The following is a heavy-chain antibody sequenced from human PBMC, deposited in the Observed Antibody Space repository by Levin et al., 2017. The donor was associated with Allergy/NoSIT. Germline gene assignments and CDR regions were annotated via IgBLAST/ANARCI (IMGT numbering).Heavy chain of an antibody. V-gene: IGHV3-30*04. CDR2: ISYDGSNK. CDR3: ARGVLRYFDWLFASHFDY. D-gene: IGHD3-9*01. J-gene: IGHJ4*02. CDR1: GFTFSSYA. Sequence: LSLTCAASGFTFSSYAMHWVRQAPGKGLEWVAVISYDGSNKYYADSVKGRFTISRDNSKNTLYLQMNSLRAEDTAVYYCARGVLRYFDWLFASHFDYWGQGTLVTVSS.